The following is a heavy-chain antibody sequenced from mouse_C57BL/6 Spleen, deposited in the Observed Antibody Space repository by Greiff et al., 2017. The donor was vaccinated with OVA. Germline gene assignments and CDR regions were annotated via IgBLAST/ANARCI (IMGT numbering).Heavy chain of an antibody. CDR2: ILPGNGST. CDR1: GYKITGSW. CDR3: TRREGKAPYGDFDV. J-gene: IGHJ1*03. V-gene: IGHV1-9*01. Sequence: QVQLQQSVAELMKPGASVKLSCTATGYKITGSWIEWVKQRPGHGLEWIGEILPGNGSTNYNAKFKGKATFTADTSSNTAYMQLSRLTTEDSAMDYCTRREGKAPYGDFDVWGTGTTLTVSS. D-gene: IGHD3-3*01.